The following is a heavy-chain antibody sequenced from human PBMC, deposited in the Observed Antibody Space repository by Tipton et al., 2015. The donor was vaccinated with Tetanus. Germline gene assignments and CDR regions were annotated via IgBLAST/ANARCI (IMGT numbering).Heavy chain of an antibody. CDR2: IHDSGTT. CDR1: GGSISSGDYS. V-gene: IGHV4-30-2*01. J-gene: IGHJ6*02. Sequence: TLSLTCAVSGGSISSGDYSWSWIRQPPGKGLEWIGYIHDSGTTNYNPSLKSRVTISTDKSKNQVSLRLNSVTAADTAVYFCARTPDYYYGMDVWGQGTTVTVSS. CDR3: ARTPDYYYGMDV.